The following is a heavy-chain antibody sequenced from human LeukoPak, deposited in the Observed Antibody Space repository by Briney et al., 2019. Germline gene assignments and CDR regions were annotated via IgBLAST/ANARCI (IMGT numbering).Heavy chain of an antibody. CDR1: GFTFSSYS. CDR3: ARRRTAAVVAFDI. CDR2: ISSSSSYI. V-gene: IGHV3-21*01. D-gene: IGHD6-13*01. J-gene: IGHJ3*02. Sequence: GVLRLSCAASGFTFSSYSMNWVRQAPGKGLEWVSSISSSSSYIYYADSVKGRFTISRDNAKNSLYLQMNSLRAEDTAVYYCARRRTAAVVAFDIWGQGTMVTVSS.